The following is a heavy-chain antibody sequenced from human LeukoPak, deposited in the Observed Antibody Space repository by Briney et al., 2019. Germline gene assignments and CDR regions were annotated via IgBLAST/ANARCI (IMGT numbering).Heavy chain of an antibody. CDR2: MNTNSGAT. J-gene: IGHJ4*02. V-gene: IGHV1-8*01. Sequence: ASVKVSCKASGYTFINHDFNWMRQATGQGLEWMGWMNTNSGATGYAQKFQGRVTITADESTSTAYMELSSLRSEDTAVFYCARGGSLAAAPHRYYFDYWGQGTPVTVSS. D-gene: IGHD6-19*01. CDR3: ARGGSLAAAPHRYYFDY. CDR1: GYTFINHD.